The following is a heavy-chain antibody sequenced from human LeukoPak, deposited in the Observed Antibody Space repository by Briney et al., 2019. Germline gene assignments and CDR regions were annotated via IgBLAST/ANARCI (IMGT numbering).Heavy chain of an antibody. D-gene: IGHD3-3*01. Sequence: GGSLRLSCAASGFTFDDYGMSWVRQVPGKGLEWVSGINWNGGSTGYADSVKGRLTISRDNAKNSLYLQMDSLRVEDTALYYCARGIRFLEWLSGFDYWGHGTLVTVSS. CDR2: INWNGGST. V-gene: IGHV3-20*04. CDR3: ARGIRFLEWLSGFDY. CDR1: GFTFDDYG. J-gene: IGHJ4*01.